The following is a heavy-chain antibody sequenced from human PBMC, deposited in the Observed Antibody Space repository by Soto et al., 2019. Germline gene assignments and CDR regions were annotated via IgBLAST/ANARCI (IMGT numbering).Heavy chain of an antibody. Sequence: QVQLVESGGGLVKPGGSLRLSCAASGFTFSDYYMSWIRQAPGKGLEWVSYISSSGSTIYYADSVKGRFTISRDNAKNSLYLQMNSLRAEDTAVYYCAGGTVTKRLYSHWGAFDIWGQGTMVTVSS. CDR1: GFTFSDYY. J-gene: IGHJ3*02. V-gene: IGHV3-11*01. D-gene: IGHD4-17*01. CDR2: ISSSGSTI. CDR3: AGGTVTKRLYSHWGAFDI.